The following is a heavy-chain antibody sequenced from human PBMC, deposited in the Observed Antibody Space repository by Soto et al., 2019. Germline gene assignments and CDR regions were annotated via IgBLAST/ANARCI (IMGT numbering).Heavy chain of an antibody. D-gene: IGHD4-17*01. CDR1: GFTFGNYG. J-gene: IGHJ4*02. CDR2: GGGGGSR. V-gene: IGHV3-23*01. CDR3: AKARGSSYGVYYFDS. Sequence: EVQLLESGGGLVQPGGSLRLSCTASGFTFGNYGMSWVRQAPGKGLEWVSHGGGGGSRHYADSVKGRFTISRDNSKNTLYLQMNTLRAEDTGVYFCAKARGSSYGVYYFDSWGQGVLVTVSS.